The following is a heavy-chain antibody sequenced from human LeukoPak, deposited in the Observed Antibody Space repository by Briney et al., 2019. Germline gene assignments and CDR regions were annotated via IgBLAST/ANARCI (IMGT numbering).Heavy chain of an antibody. D-gene: IGHD6-19*01. CDR3: AKTDSGWYYRDAFDI. J-gene: IGHJ3*02. V-gene: IGHV3-21*01. Sequence: ETLSLTCSVSGYSISSAYYWSWIRQPPGKGLEWVSSISSSSSYIYYADSVKGRFTISRDNAKNSLYLQMNSLRAEDTAVYYCAKTDSGWYYRDAFDIWGQGTMVTVSS. CDR1: GYSISSAYY. CDR2: ISSSSSYI.